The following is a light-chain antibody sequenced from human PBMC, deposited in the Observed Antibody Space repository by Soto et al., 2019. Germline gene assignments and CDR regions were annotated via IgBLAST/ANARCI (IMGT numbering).Light chain of an antibody. V-gene: IGKV3-20*01. J-gene: IGKJ1*01. CDR1: QNINSN. Sequence: EIVLTQSPGTLSLSPGERATLSCRASQNINSNLAWYQQKPGQATRLLIYYVSSRATGIPDRFSGTGSGTDFILTSRRLETEEFAVYYSQQYSTSKWMFGPGTKKEIK. CDR2: YVS. CDR3: QQYSTSKWM.